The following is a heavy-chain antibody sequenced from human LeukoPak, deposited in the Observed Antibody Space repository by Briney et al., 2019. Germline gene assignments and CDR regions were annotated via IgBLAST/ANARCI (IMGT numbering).Heavy chain of an antibody. D-gene: IGHD3-10*01. Sequence: ASVKVSCKASGYTFTGYYMHWVRQAPGQGLEWMGWINPNSGGTNYAQKFQGRVTMTRDTSISTAYMELSSLRSEDTAVYYCARGGPKDYYYYYMDVWGKGTTVTISS. J-gene: IGHJ6*03. V-gene: IGHV1-2*02. CDR2: INPNSGGT. CDR3: ARGGPKDYYYYYMDV. CDR1: GYTFTGYY.